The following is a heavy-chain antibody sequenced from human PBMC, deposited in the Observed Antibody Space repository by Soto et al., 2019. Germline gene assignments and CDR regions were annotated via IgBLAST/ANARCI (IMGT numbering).Heavy chain of an antibody. V-gene: IGHV1-69*13. CDR3: ARGGGPYVWFNEF. D-gene: IGHD3-16*01. CDR1: GGLFSSFA. Sequence: QDQLVQSGPEVKEPGSSVKVSCKDSGGLFSSFAISWVRQAPGQGLEWLGGIIPVFGTTNYAEKFQDRVTITADESTNTAYMELSSLTSGDTAMYYCARGGGPYVWFNEFWGQGTLVTVSS. J-gene: IGHJ4*02. CDR2: IIPVFGTT.